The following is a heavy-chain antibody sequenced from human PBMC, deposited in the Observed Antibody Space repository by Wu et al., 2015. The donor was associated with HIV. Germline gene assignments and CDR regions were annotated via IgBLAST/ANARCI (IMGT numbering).Heavy chain of an antibody. V-gene: IGHV1-46*01. D-gene: IGHD1-26*01. Sequence: QVQLVQSGAEVMKPGASVKISCKASGYSFTNYYMHWVRQAPGQGLEWMGVINPNEGSTKYAQKFQGRVTMTRDTSTSTVYMEVRSLTSEDTAVYFCATNDYSGIISPSFDIWGQGTMVTVSS. CDR3: ATNDYSGIISPSFDI. CDR2: INPNEGST. CDR1: GYSFTNYY. J-gene: IGHJ3*02.